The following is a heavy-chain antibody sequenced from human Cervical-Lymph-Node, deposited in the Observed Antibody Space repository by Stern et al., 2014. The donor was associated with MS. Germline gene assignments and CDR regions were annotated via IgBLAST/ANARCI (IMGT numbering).Heavy chain of an antibody. V-gene: IGHV1-69*01. J-gene: IGHJ4*02. Sequence: VQLEASGAEVRQPGSSVKVSCKASGATFSTNAISWVRQAPGQGLEWMGGIVPSFDKANYAQSFRGRLTISADESTSTAYLELSSLRSDDTAVYYCAREHHGGNFESWGQGTLVIVSS. CDR3: AREHHGGNFES. CDR2: IVPSFDKA. CDR1: GATFSTNA. D-gene: IGHD4-23*01.